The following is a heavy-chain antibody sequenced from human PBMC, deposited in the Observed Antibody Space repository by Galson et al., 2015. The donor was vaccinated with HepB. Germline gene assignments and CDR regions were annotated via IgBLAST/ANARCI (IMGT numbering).Heavy chain of an antibody. J-gene: IGHJ4*02. V-gene: IGHV3-72*01. D-gene: IGHD3-3*02. Sequence: SLRLSCAASGFTFSDYYMEWVRQAPGKGLEWVGRVRHKARRYTTDYVATVEGRFTISIDDSKNSLYLQMDSLKTEDTAVYYCSRTLPGIDLDYWGQGTLVTVSS. CDR2: VRHKARRYTT. CDR1: GFTFSDYY. CDR3: SRTLPGIDLDY.